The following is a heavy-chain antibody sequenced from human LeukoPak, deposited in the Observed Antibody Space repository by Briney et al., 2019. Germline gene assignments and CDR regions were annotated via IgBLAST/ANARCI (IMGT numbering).Heavy chain of an antibody. Sequence: GESLKISCKGSGYSFTSYWIGWVRQMPGKGLEWMGIIYPGDSDTRYSPSFQGQVTISADKSISTAYLQWSSLKASDTAMYYCARRSSLAAGAGRNWFDPWGQGTLVTVSS. CDR1: GYSFTSYW. CDR2: IYPGDSDT. D-gene: IGHD6-13*01. CDR3: ARRSSLAAGAGRNWFDP. V-gene: IGHV5-51*01. J-gene: IGHJ5*02.